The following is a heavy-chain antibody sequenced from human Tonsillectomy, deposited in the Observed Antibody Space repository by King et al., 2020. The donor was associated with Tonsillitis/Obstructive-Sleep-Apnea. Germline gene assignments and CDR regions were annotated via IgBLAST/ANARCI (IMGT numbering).Heavy chain of an antibody. CDR3: ARVPLDYYDSSRPRVVVTIQPDV. V-gene: IGHV1-69*10. CDR2: INPILDIA. J-gene: IGHJ6*02. D-gene: IGHD3-22*01. CDR1: GGTFTSYA. Sequence: QLVQSGAEVKKPGSSVKVSCKASGGTFTSYAIIWVRQAPGQGLEWMGGINPILDIANYAQKFQGRVTITADKSTSTAYMELSSLRSEDTAVYYCARVPLDYYDSSRPRVVVTIQPDVGGQGTTVTVSS.